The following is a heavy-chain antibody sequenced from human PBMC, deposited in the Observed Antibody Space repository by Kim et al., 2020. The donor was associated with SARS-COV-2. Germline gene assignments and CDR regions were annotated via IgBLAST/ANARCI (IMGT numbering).Heavy chain of an antibody. J-gene: IGHJ6*03. CDR3: ARVVTMVQGVIIAPYYYYYRDV. CDR1: GGSISSYY. V-gene: IGHV4-59*01. CDR2: IYYSGST. D-gene: IGHD3-10*01. Sequence: SETLSLTCTVSGGSISSYYWSWIRQPPGKGLEWIGYIYYSGSTNYNPSLKSRVTISVDTSKNQFSLKLSSVTAADTAVYYCARVVTMVQGVIIAPYYYYYRDVWGKGTTVTVSS.